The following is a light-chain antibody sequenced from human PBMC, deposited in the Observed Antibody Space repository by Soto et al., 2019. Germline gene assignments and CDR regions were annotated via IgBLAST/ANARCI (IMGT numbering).Light chain of an antibody. V-gene: IGKV1-5*03. CDR3: QQYDSYILA. CDR1: QSIGSW. CDR2: KAS. J-gene: IGKJ3*01. Sequence: DIQMTQSPSTLSASVGDRVTITCRASQSIGSWLAWYQQKPGRAPKLLISKASSLESGVPSRFTGSGSGTDFTLTISSLQPDDFATYYCQQYDSYILAFGPGTKVHIK.